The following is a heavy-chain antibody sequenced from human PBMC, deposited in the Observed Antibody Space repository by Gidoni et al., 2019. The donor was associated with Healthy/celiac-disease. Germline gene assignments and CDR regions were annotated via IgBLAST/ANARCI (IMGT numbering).Heavy chain of an antibody. CDR2: ISYDGSNK. D-gene: IGHD5-12*01. J-gene: IGHJ4*02. V-gene: IGHV3-30*18. CDR1: GFPCSSYG. Sequence: QVQLVESGGGVVQPGRSLGLSCAASGFPCSSYGMPWVRQAPGKGLECVAVISYDGSNKYYADSVKGRFTISRDNSKNTLYLQMNSLRAEDTAVYYCAKDRLRLNHGGFDYWGQGTLVTVSS. CDR3: AKDRLRLNHGGFDY.